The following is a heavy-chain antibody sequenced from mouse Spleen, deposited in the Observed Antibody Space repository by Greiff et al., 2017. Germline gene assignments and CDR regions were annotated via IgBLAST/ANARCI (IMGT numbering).Heavy chain of an antibody. CDR3: ARDYDSHYAMDY. J-gene: IGHJ4*01. V-gene: IGHV1-80*01. CDR1: GYAFSSYW. CDR2: IYPGDGDT. D-gene: IGHD2-4*01. Sequence: QVQLQQSGAELVRPGSSVKISCKASGYAFSSYWMNWVKQRPGQGLEWIGQIYPGDGDTNYNGKFKGKATLTADKSSSTAYMQLSSLTSEDSAVYFCARDYDSHYAMDYWGQGTSVTVSS.